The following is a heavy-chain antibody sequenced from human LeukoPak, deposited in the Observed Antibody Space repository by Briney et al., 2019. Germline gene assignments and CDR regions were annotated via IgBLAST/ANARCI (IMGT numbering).Heavy chain of an antibody. V-gene: IGHV3-48*04. J-gene: IGHJ6*03. D-gene: IGHD1-14*01. CDR2: ISPDSATI. CDR3: ARVRGPTVYTYYLDV. Sequence: GGSLRLSCAASGFTFYSHGMICVRQAPGRGREGVSYISPDSATIFYADSVKGRFNISRDHAKNSLYLQMISLRAEDTALYSCARVRGPTVYTYYLDVWGKGTTVTVSS. CDR1: GFTFYSHG.